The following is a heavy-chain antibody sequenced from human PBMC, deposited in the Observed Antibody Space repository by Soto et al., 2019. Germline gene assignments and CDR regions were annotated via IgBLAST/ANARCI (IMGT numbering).Heavy chain of an antibody. Sequence: SETLSLTCTVSGGSISSGSYHWSWIRQHPGKGLEWIGNIYYSGSSYYNPSLKSRATISIDTSKDQFSLRLGSVTAADTAVYYCARVEDSSYYFRHDCWGRGTLVT. D-gene: IGHD1-26*01. CDR3: ARVEDSSYYFRHDC. CDR2: IYYSGSS. V-gene: IGHV4-31*03. J-gene: IGHJ4*02. CDR1: GGSISSGSYH.